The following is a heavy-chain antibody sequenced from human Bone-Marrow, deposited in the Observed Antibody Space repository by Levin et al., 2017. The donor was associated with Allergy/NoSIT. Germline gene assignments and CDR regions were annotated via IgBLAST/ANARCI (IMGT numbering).Heavy chain of an antibody. J-gene: IGHJ4*02. CDR1: GFNFGSAW. V-gene: IGHV3-15*04. CDR3: ATEPLDY. Sequence: GESLKISCAASGFNFGSAWMSWVRRAPGKGLEWVGRIENKARGGTTLYAESVKDRFTISRDDSQNTMFLQMNSLKTEDTAVYYCATEPLDYWGQGTLVTVSS. CDR2: IENKARGGTT.